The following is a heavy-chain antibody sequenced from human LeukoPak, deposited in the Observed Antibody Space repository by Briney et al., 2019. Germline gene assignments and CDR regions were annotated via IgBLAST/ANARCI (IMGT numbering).Heavy chain of an antibody. CDR3: ARVHDYGELRVWFDP. D-gene: IGHD4-17*01. CDR1: GFTFRDYW. Sequence: GGSLRLSCAASGFTFRDYWMSWVRQAPGKGLQWVANIKEDGSETYYEESVKGRFTVSRGNAERSLYLQMNSLRVEDTAVYYCARVHDYGELRVWFDPWGPGTLVTVSS. V-gene: IGHV3-7*04. CDR2: IKEDGSET. J-gene: IGHJ5*02.